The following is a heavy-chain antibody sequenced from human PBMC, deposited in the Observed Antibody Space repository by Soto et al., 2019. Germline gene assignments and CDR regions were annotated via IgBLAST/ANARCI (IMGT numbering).Heavy chain of an antibody. D-gene: IGHD4-4*01. J-gene: IGHJ5*02. V-gene: IGHV1-2*02. CDR3: ARVTATSPDAWLDP. CDR1: GYTFNDYF. Sequence: QVQLVQSGAEVKKPGASVNVSCRASGYTFNDYFLHWVRQAPGQGLEWMGWINPNSGSTHFAEKFEGVVTMTREASITTVYLVINRLRSDDTAVYYCARVTATSPDAWLDPWGQGTLVTVSS. CDR2: INPNSGST.